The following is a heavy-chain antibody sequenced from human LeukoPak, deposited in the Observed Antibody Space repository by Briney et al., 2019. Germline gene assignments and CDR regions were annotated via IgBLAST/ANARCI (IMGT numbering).Heavy chain of an antibody. Sequence: GGSLRLSCAASGFIFSNYDMHWVRQAPGKGLEWVAVMWYDGSNKYYADSVKGRFTISRDNSKNTLYLQMNSLRVEDTAVYYCARGDPTVTTKQNFDYWGQGTLVTVSS. V-gene: IGHV3-33*01. CDR3: ARGDPTVTTKQNFDY. J-gene: IGHJ4*02. CDR2: MWYDGSNK. D-gene: IGHD4-17*01. CDR1: GFIFSNYD.